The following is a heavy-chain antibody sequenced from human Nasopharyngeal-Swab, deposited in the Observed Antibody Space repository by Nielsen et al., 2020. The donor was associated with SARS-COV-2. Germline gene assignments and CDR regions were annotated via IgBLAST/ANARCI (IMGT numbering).Heavy chain of an antibody. CDR3: ARARGAYGDYYYYTDV. D-gene: IGHD4-17*01. Sequence: WIRQSPPRGLEWLGRTYYRSKWYNDYAVSVKSRITINPDTSKNQFSLHLNSVTPEDTAVYYCARARGAYGDYYYYTDVWGKGTTVTVSS. J-gene: IGHJ6*03. CDR2: TYYRSKWYN. V-gene: IGHV6-1*01.